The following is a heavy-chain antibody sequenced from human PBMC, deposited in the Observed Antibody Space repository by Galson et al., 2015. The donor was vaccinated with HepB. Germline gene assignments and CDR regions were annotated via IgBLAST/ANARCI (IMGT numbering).Heavy chain of an antibody. CDR1: GFSLSTSGMC. V-gene: IGHV2-70*01. Sequence: PALAQPTQTLTLTCPFPGFSLSTSGMCGSWIRQPPGKALEWLAPIQWDGDKYYSPALMTRLTISKDTSKNQVVLTMTNMDPVDTATYYCARMLDRGIAVAGTNGGYYFDYWGQGTLVTVSS. CDR3: ARMLDRGIAVAGTNGGYYFDY. D-gene: IGHD6-19*01. J-gene: IGHJ4*02. CDR2: IQWDGDK.